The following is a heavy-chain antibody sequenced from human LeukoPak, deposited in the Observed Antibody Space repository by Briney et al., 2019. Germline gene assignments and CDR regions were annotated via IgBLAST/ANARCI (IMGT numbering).Heavy chain of an antibody. CDR1: GFTFSSYS. Sequence: PGGSLRLSCAASGFTFSSYSMNWVRQAPGKGLEWVSSISSSSSYIYYADSVKGRFTISRDNAKNSLYLQMNSLRAEDTAVYYCARASGYYYPPRPTDPTEFDYWGQGTLVTVSS. CDR3: ARASGYYYPPRPTDPTEFDY. D-gene: IGHD3-22*01. V-gene: IGHV3-21*01. J-gene: IGHJ4*02. CDR2: ISSSSSYI.